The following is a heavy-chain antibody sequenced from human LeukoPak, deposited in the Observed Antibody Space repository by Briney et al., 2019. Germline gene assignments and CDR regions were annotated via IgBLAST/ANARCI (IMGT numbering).Heavy chain of an antibody. D-gene: IGHD1-14*01. Sequence: GGSLRLSCAASGVTFSSSEMNWVRQAPGKGLEWVSYISSSGSTIFNADSVKGRFTISRDNAKNSLYLQMNSLRAEDTAVYYCAREEGVKPRIDAFDIWGQRTMVIVSS. CDR3: AREEGVKPRIDAFDI. V-gene: IGHV3-48*03. CDR1: GVTFSSSE. CDR2: ISSSGSTI. J-gene: IGHJ3*02.